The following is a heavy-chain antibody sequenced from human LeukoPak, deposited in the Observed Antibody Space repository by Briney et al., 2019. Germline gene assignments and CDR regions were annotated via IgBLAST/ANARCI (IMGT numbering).Heavy chain of an antibody. CDR3: ARHGHTYGLLDY. D-gene: IGHD5-18*01. CDR2: IYYSGST. CDR1: GGSISSYY. J-gene: IGHJ4*02. Sequence: SETLSLTCTVSGGSISSYYWSWIRQPPGKGLEWIGYIYYSGSTNYNPSLKSRVTISVHTSKNQFSLKLSSVTAADTAVYYCARHGHTYGLLDYWGQGTLVTVSS. V-gene: IGHV4-59*08.